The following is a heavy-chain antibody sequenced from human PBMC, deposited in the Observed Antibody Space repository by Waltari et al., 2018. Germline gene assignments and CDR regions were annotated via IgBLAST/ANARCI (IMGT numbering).Heavy chain of an antibody. D-gene: IGHD6-25*01. CDR3: ARDAGFMDV. CDR1: GFTFSSYA. J-gene: IGHJ6*02. CDR2: ISYDGSNK. Sequence: QVQLVESGGGVVQPGRSLRLSCAASGFTFSSYAMHWVRQTPGKGLGWVAVISYDGSNKYYADSVKGRFTISRDNSKNTLYLQMNSLRAEDTAVYYCARDAGFMDVWGQGTTVTVSS. V-gene: IGHV3-30*04.